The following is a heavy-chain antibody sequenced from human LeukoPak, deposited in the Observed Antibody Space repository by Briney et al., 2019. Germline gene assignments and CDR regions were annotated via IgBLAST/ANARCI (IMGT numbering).Heavy chain of an antibody. CDR2: IYYSGST. Sequence: SETLSLTCTVSGGSISSSSYYWGWIRQPPGKGLEWIGCIYYSGSTYYNPSLKSRVTISVDTSKNQFSLKPSSVTAADTAVYYCARRVLLWFGESSNWFDPWGQGTLVTVSS. CDR3: ARRVLLWFGESSNWFDP. V-gene: IGHV4-39*01. D-gene: IGHD3-10*01. J-gene: IGHJ5*02. CDR1: GGSISSSSYY.